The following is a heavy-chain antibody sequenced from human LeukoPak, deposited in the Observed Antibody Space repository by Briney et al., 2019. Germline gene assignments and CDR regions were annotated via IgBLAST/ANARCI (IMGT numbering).Heavy chain of an antibody. J-gene: IGHJ3*02. CDR1: GGTFSSYA. Sequence: SVKVSCKASGGTFSSYAISWVREAPGQGLEWMGGIIPIFGTANYAQKFQGRVTITADESTSTAYMELSSLRSEDTAVYYCARGYCSSTSCYAVGAFDIWGQGTMVTVSS. CDR3: ARGYCSSTSCYAVGAFDI. CDR2: IIPIFGTA. D-gene: IGHD2-2*01. V-gene: IGHV1-69*01.